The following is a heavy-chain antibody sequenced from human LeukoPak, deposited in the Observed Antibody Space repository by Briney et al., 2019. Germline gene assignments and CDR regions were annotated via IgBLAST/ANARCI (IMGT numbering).Heavy chain of an antibody. V-gene: IGHV1-8*03. J-gene: IGHJ4*02. CDR2: MNPNSGNT. Sequence: ASVKVSCKASGYTLTSYGINWVRQATGQGLEWMGWMNPNSGNTGYAQKFQGRVTITRNTSISTAYMELSSLRSEDTAVYYCARGPVFWSGYFPDYWGQGTLVTVSS. D-gene: IGHD3-3*01. CDR3: ARGPVFWSGYFPDY. CDR1: GYTLTSYG.